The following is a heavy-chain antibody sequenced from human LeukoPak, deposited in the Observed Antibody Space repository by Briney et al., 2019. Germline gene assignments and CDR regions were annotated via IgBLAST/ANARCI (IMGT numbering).Heavy chain of an antibody. V-gene: IGHV3-7*03. CDR2: IRQGGNAK. D-gene: IGHD3-10*02. J-gene: IGHJ4*02. Sequence: GGSLRLSCAASGFTFSSYWMSWVRQAPGKGLEWVANIRQGGNAKYYVDAVRGRFTISRDNSKNTLYLQMNSLRAEDTALYYCARMLGGGYTGLFDCWGQGTLVTVSS. CDR1: GFTFSSYW. CDR3: ARMLGGGYTGLFDC.